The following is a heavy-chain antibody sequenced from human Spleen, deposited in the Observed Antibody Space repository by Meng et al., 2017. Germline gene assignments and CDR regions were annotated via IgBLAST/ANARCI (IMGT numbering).Heavy chain of an antibody. CDR3: ARDPGGWYPAYYYYGMDV. Sequence: GESLKISCAASGFTFSSYAMHWVRQAPGKGLEWVAVISYDGSNKYYADSVKGRFTISRDNSKNTLYLQMNSLRAEDTAMYYCARDPGGWYPAYYYYGMDVWGQGTTVTVSS. V-gene: IGHV3-30*04. D-gene: IGHD6-19*01. CDR2: ISYDGSNK. J-gene: IGHJ6*02. CDR1: GFTFSSYA.